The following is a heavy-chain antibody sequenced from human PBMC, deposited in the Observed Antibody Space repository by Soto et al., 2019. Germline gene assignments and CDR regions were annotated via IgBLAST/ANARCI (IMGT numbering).Heavy chain of an antibody. J-gene: IGHJ4*02. CDR2: IVSILGIA. V-gene: IGHV1-69*08. CDR3: ARDGTVVVAATGGFDY. D-gene: IGHD2-15*01. Sequence: QVQLVQSGAEVKKPGSSVKVSCKASGGTFSSYTISWVRQAPGQGLEWMGRIVSILGIANYGQKFQGRVTITADKSTSTAYMELSSLRSEDTAVYYCARDGTVVVAATGGFDYWGQRTLVTVSS. CDR1: GGTFSSYT.